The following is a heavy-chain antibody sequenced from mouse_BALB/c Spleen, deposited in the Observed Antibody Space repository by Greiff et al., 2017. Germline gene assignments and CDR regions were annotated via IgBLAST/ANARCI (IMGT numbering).Heavy chain of an antibody. CDR1: GYTFSSYW. V-gene: IGHV1-9*01. Sequence: VQLVESGAELMKPGASVKISCKATGYTFSSYWIEWVKQRPGHGLEWIGEILPGSGSTNYNEKFKGKATFTADTSSNTAYMQLSSLTSEDSAVYYCARLDYGNLAWFAYWGQGTLVTVSA. J-gene: IGHJ3*01. CDR3: ARLDYGNLAWFAY. D-gene: IGHD2-1*01. CDR2: ILPGSGST.